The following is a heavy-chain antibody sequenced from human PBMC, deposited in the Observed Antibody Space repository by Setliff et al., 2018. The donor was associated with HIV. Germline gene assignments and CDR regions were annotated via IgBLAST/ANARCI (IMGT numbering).Heavy chain of an antibody. CDR3: ARVSGFFASGSYYNPYFDL. V-gene: IGHV1-2*06. J-gene: IGHJ4*02. Sequence: ASVKVSCKASGYTFNAYYIHWVRQAPGQGLEWMGRINPNTGDTNFAQMFQDRVTMTRDTPIATAYMELKRLKSDDTAVYYCARVSGFFASGSYYNPYFDLWGQGTLVTVSS. D-gene: IGHD3-10*01. CDR2: INPNTGDT. CDR1: GYTFNAYY.